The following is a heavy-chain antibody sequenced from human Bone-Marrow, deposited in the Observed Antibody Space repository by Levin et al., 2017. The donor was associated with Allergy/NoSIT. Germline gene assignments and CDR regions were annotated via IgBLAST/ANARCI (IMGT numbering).Heavy chain of an antibody. D-gene: IGHD2-21*02. CDR2: ISGRGGSI. CDR3: AKNWCGGDCYCVFNY. V-gene: IGHV3-23*01. CDR1: GFSFSVFA. J-gene: IGHJ4*02. Sequence: GESLKISCAASGFSFSVFAMSWVRQAPGKGLEWVSGISGRGGSIHYAHSVKGRFAISRHNSKNTLSLQMSSLRAEDTATYYCAKNWCGGDCYCVFNYWGQGTLVTVAS.